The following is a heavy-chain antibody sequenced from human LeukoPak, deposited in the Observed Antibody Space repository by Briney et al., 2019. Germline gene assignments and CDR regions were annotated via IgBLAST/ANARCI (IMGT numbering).Heavy chain of an antibody. CDR3: ARDLITVTKGFDI. Sequence: SSETLSLTCAVSDDSFSSHHWTWIRQPPGKGLEWIGYISYIGSTNYNPSLKSRATISIDTSKNQFSLKLTSVTAADTAVYYCARDLITVTKGFDIWGQGTMVSVSS. CDR1: DDSFSSHH. D-gene: IGHD4-17*01. CDR2: ISYIGST. V-gene: IGHV4-59*11. J-gene: IGHJ3*02.